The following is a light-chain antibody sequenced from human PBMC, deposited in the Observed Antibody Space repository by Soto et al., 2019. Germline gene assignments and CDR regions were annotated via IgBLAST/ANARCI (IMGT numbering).Light chain of an antibody. CDR1: SSDVGSYNL. CDR2: EGN. CDR3: CSYAGRSTVV. J-gene: IGLJ2*01. Sequence: QSVLTQPASVSGSPGQSITISCTGTSSDVGSYNLVSWYQQHPGKAPKLMTYEGNKRPSGVSNRFSGSKSGNTASLTISGLRAEDEADYYCCSYAGRSTVVFGGGTKVTVL. V-gene: IGLV2-23*01.